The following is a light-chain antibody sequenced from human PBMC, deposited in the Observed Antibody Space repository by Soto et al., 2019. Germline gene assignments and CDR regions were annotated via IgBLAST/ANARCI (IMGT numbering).Light chain of an antibody. CDR3: QQYNSPPRT. Sequence: DIQITQSPSSLSASVGDRVPITCPATQSISSYLNWYQQKPGKAPKLLIYAASSLQSGVPARFSGSGSGTEFTLTISSLQPEDFAVYYCQQYNSPPRTFGQGTKVDIK. CDR1: QSISSY. V-gene: IGKV1-39*01. CDR2: AAS. J-gene: IGKJ1*01.